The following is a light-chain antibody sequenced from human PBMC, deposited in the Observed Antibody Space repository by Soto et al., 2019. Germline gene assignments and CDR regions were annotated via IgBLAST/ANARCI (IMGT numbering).Light chain of an antibody. CDR2: GAS. Sequence: EIVLTQSPGTLSLSPGERATLSCRASQSVSSSYLAWYQQKPGQAPRLLIYGASSRATGIPDRFSGSGSGTDFTLTISRLEPEDFAVYYCQQFGSSPRGTFGQGTKVES. CDR1: QSVSSSY. V-gene: IGKV3-20*01. J-gene: IGKJ1*01. CDR3: QQFGSSPRGT.